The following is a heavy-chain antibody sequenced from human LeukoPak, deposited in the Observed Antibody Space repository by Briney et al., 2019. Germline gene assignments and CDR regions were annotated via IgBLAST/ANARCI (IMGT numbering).Heavy chain of an antibody. CDR2: IYPGDSDT. CDR3: ARPSTVGARDVFDI. V-gene: IGHV5-51*01. D-gene: IGHD1-26*01. Sequence: GESLKISCKGSGYSFTSYWIAWVRQMPGKGLEWMGIIYPGDSDTRYSPSFQSQVTISADKSISTASLQWSSLKASDTAMYYCARPSTVGARDVFDIWGQGTMVTVSS. CDR1: GYSFTSYW. J-gene: IGHJ3*02.